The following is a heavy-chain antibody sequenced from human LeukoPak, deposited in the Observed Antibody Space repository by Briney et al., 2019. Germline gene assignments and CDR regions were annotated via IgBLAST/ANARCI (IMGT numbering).Heavy chain of an antibody. CDR3: AKDQSGTYYTFDY. Sequence: GGSLRLSCAASGFTLSSYGMHWVRQAPGKGLEWVAFIRYDGSNKSYADSVKGRFTISRDNSKNTLYLQMNSLRAEDTAVYYCAKDQSGTYYTFDYWGQGTLVTVSS. V-gene: IGHV3-30*02. CDR2: IRYDGSNK. J-gene: IGHJ4*02. CDR1: GFTLSSYG. D-gene: IGHD1-26*01.